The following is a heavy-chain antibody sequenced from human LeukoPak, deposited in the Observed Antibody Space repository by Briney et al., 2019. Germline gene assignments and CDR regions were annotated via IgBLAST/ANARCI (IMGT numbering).Heavy chain of an antibody. Sequence: ASVKVSCKASGGTFSSYAISWVRQAPGQGLEWMGRIIPIFGTANYAQKFQGRVTITTDESTSTAYMELSSLRSEDTAVYYCAAECGGHCYSGWFDPWGQGTLVTVSS. CDR1: GGTFSSYA. CDR3: AAECGGHCYSGWFDP. CDR2: IIPIFGTA. D-gene: IGHD2-21*02. V-gene: IGHV1-69*05. J-gene: IGHJ5*02.